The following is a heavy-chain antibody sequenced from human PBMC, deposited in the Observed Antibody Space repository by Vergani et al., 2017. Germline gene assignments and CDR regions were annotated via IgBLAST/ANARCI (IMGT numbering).Heavy chain of an antibody. D-gene: IGHD3-10*01. CDR2: IASSDTTV. CDR3: ARDYLDFSGSGSPYYFDH. J-gene: IGHJ4*02. V-gene: IGHV3-11*04. Sequence: QVQLVESGGGLVKPGGSPRLSCTASGFFFSDYYMSWLRQAPGKGLEWISYIASSDTTVYYADSVKGRFTISRDNAKNSLYLEMNSLRAEDTAVYYCARDYLDFSGSGSPYYFDHWGQGTQVTVSS. CDR1: GFFFSDYY.